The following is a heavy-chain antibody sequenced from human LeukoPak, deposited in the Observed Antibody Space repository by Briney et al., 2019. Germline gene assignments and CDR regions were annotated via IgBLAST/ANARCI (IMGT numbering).Heavy chain of an antibody. CDR3: ARDVSGWSYFDY. D-gene: IGHD6-19*01. CDR2: ISGYNGNT. Sequence: GASVKVSCKASGYTFSSYGISWVRQAPGQGLEWMGWISGYNGNTNYAQKLQGRVTMTTDTSTSTAYMELRSLRSDDTAVYYCARDVSGWSYFDYWGQGTPVTVSS. J-gene: IGHJ4*02. CDR1: GYTFSSYG. V-gene: IGHV1-18*04.